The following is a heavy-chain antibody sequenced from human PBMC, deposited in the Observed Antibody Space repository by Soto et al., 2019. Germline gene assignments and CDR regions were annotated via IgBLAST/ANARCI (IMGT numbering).Heavy chain of an antibody. D-gene: IGHD3-9*01. V-gene: IGHV3-23*01. CDR1: GFTFSSYA. CDR3: AKGYSYYDILPLGY. J-gene: IGHJ4*02. Sequence: EVQLLESGGGLVQPGGSLRLSCAASGFTFSSYAMSWVRQAPGKGLEWVSAISGSGGSTYYADSVKGRFTISRDNSENTLYLQMNSLRAEDTAVYYCAKGYSYYDILPLGYWGQGTLVTVSS. CDR2: ISGSGGST.